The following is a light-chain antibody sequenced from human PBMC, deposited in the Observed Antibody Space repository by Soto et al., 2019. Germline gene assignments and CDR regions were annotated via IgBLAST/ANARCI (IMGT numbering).Light chain of an antibody. V-gene: IGLV1-40*01. J-gene: IGLJ2*01. CDR1: SSNIGAGYD. Sequence: QSVLTQPHSVSGAPGQTVTISCTGSSSNIGAGYDIHWYQQLPGTAPKPLIYGNSNRPSGVPDRFSGSKSGTSASLAITGLQAEDEADYYCQSYDSSLSRVFGGGTKLTVL. CDR2: GNS. CDR3: QSYDSSLSRV.